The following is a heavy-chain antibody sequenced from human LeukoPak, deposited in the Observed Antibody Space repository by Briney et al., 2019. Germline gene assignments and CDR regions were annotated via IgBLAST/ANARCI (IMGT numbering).Heavy chain of an antibody. CDR3: AKDTLTTVTTFFDY. Sequence: GRSLRLSCAASGFTFSSYGMHWVRQAPGKGLEWVAVISYDGSNKYYADSVKGRFTISRDNSKNTLYLQMNSLRAEDTAMYYCAKDTLTTVTTFFDYWGQGTLVTVSS. CDR1: GFTFSSYG. V-gene: IGHV3-30*18. D-gene: IGHD4-17*01. CDR2: ISYDGSNK. J-gene: IGHJ4*02.